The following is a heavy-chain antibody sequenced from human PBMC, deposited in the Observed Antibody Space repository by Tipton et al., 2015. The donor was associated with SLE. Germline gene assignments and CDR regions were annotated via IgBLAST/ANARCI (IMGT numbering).Heavy chain of an antibody. CDR3: ARGVRWTYFYYYYYMDV. J-gene: IGHJ6*03. CDR1: GGSISSYY. Sequence: TLSLTCTVSGGSISSYYWSWIRQPPGKGLEWIGYIYYSGSTNYNPSLKSRVTISADTSKNQFSLKLSSVTAADAAAYYYARGVRWTYFYYYYYMDVCGKGIPVTVSS. D-gene: IGHD4-23*01. CDR2: IYYSGST. V-gene: IGHV4-59*12.